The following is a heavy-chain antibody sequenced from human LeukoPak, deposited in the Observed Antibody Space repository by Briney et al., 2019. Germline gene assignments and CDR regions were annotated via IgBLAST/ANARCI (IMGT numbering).Heavy chain of an antibody. D-gene: IGHD1-26*01. Sequence: GRSLRLSCAASGFTFSNYGMHWVRQAPGKGLEWVAVMWYDGTNKYYADSVKGRFTISRDNSKNTLYLQLNSLRAEDTAVYYCARDPIVGHTLDYWGQGTLVTVSS. J-gene: IGHJ4*02. CDR1: GFTFSNYG. CDR2: MWYDGTNK. V-gene: IGHV3-33*01. CDR3: ARDPIVGHTLDY.